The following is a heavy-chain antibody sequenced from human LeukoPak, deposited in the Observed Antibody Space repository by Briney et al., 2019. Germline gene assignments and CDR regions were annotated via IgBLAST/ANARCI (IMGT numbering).Heavy chain of an antibody. Sequence: GSLRLSCAASGFTFSSYAMSWVRQAPGKGLEWVSAISGSGGSTYYADSVKGRFTISRDNSKNTLYLQMNSLRAEDTAVYYCAKDADIVATIGWYFDLWGRGTLVTVSS. CDR3: AKDADIVATIGWYFDL. CDR2: ISGSGGST. CDR1: GFTFSSYA. D-gene: IGHD5-12*01. V-gene: IGHV3-23*01. J-gene: IGHJ2*01.